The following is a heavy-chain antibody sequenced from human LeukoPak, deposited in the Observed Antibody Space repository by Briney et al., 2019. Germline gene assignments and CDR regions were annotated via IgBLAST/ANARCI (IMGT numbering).Heavy chain of an antibody. Sequence: GGSLRLSCAASGFTFSSYEMNWVRQAPGKGLEWVSYISSSGSTIYYADSVKGRFTVSRDNAKSSLYLQMNSLRAEDTAVYYCARDPYSGSYGADYYYYMDVWGKGTTVTISS. D-gene: IGHD1-26*01. CDR2: ISSSGSTI. CDR3: ARDPYSGSYGADYYYYMDV. CDR1: GFTFSSYE. V-gene: IGHV3-48*03. J-gene: IGHJ6*03.